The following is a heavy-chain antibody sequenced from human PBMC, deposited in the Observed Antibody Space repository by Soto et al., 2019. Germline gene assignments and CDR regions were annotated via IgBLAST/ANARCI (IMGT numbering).Heavy chain of an antibody. CDR2: ISGGGGDT. J-gene: IGHJ6*02. CDR3: AKTQQWGLPLSGGMDV. Sequence: EVQLLESGGGLVQPRGSLRLSCAASGFTFSTYGMSWVRQAPGKGLEWVSVISGGGGDTYYAGSVKCRFTISRDNSKNMLYLEMNSRRAEDTAVYYCAKTQQWGLPLSGGMDVWGQGTTVTVSS. CDR1: GFTFSTYG. D-gene: IGHD6-19*01. V-gene: IGHV3-23*01.